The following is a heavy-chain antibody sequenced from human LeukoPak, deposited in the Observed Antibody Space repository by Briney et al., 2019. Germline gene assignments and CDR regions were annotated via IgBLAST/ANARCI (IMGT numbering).Heavy chain of an antibody. V-gene: IGHV3-30*18. CDR2: ISYDGSNK. CDR3: AKGPRGIYYYGSGSYADY. Sequence: PGGSLRLSCAASGFTFSSYGMHWVRQAPGKGLEWVAVISYDGSNKYYADSVKGRFTISRDNSKNTLYLQMNSLRAEDTAVYYCAKGPRGIYYYGSGSYADYWGQGTLVTVSS. J-gene: IGHJ4*02. CDR1: GFTFSSYG. D-gene: IGHD3-10*01.